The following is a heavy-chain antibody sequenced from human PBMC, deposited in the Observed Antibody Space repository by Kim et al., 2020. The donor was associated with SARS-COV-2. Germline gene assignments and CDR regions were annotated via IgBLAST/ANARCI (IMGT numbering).Heavy chain of an antibody. V-gene: IGHV3-49*03. CDR2: IRSKAYGGTT. J-gene: IGHJ4*02. CDR1: GFTFGDYA. D-gene: IGHD1-26*01. Sequence: GGSLRLSCTASGFTFGDYAMSWFRQAPGKGLEWVGFIRSKAYGGTTEYAASVKGRFTISRDDSKSIAYLQMNSLKTEDTAVYYCTRDRSPFSGSTYYFDYWGQGTLVTVSS. CDR3: TRDRSPFSGSTYYFDY.